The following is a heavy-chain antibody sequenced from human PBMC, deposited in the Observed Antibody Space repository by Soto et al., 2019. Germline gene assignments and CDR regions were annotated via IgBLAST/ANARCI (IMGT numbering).Heavy chain of an antibody. CDR1: GGSIRIDY. J-gene: IGHJ3*01. D-gene: IGHD1-1*01. V-gene: IGHV4-59*01. Sequence: SETLSLTCAVSGGSIRIDYFFWIRQPPGKGLEWIGHIDHSGGATYNPSLKSRLAISVDTSKNHLSLTLSSVTAADTAVYYCATYFHNLKALDAWGQGTMVTVSS. CDR3: ATYFHNLKALDA. CDR2: IDHSGGA.